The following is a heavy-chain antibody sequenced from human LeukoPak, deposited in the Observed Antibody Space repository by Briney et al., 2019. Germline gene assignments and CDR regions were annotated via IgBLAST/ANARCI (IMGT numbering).Heavy chain of an antibody. CDR2: IYYRGGT. J-gene: IGHJ4*02. CDR3: ARVDYSSSSFDY. Sequence: PSETLSLSCTVSGGSISSNSYYWGWIRQPPGKGLKWIGNIYYRGGTYYNPSLKSRVTISVDTSKNQFSLRLSAVTAADTAVYYCARVDYSSSSFDYWGQGTLVTVSS. V-gene: IGHV4-39*07. CDR1: GGSISSNSYY. D-gene: IGHD6-6*01.